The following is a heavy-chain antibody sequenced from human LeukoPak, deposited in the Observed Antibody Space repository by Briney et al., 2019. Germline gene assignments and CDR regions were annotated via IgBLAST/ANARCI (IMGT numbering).Heavy chain of an antibody. CDR3: ARIYRSTSGYCFDH. Sequence: ASVKVSCKASGYTFTGYNVHWVRQAPGQGLEWVGWISSDSGDTDCAQKFQARVTMTRDTSINTVYMELSRLTSDDTSVYYCARIYRSTSGYCFDHWGQGTLVTVSS. J-gene: IGHJ4*02. CDR1: GYTFTGYN. D-gene: IGHD6-6*01. CDR2: ISSDSGDT. V-gene: IGHV1-2*02.